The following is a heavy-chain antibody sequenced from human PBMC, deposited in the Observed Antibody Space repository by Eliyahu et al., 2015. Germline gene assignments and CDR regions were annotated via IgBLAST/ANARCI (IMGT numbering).Heavy chain of an antibody. V-gene: IGHV1-2*04. CDR1: GYTFPGXX. CDR3: ARGTRYYGSSWYVGPGLYHFDY. Sequence: QVQLVQXGGEVKKPGASVKVSCXASGYTFPGXXXPXXRQAPGQGLEWMGWINPNSGDTNYAQNFQGWVTLSRDTSINTAYMELSRLRSDDTAVYYCARGTRYYGSSWYVGPGLYHFDYWGQGTLVTVSS. D-gene: IGHD6-13*01. J-gene: IGHJ4*02. CDR2: INPNSGDT.